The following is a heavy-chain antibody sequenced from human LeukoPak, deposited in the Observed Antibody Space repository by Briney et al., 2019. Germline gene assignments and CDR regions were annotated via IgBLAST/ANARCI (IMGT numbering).Heavy chain of an antibody. Sequence: PSETLSLTCTVSGGSISSYYWTWIRQPPGKGLQWIGYIYYSGSTEYNPSLKSRVTISIDPSNKQSSLNLSSVTAADTAVYYCARRCSGPTCYTDAYDIWGQGTMVTVSS. D-gene: IGHD2-2*02. CDR2: IYYSGST. CDR1: GGSISSYY. J-gene: IGHJ3*02. V-gene: IGHV4-59*08. CDR3: ARRCSGPTCYTDAYDI.